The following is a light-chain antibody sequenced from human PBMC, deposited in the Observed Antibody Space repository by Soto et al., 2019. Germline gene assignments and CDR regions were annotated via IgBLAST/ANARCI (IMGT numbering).Light chain of an antibody. V-gene: IGLV2-23*01. J-gene: IGLJ2*01. Sequence: QSVLTQPASVSGSPGQSITISCIGTSSDVGAYDLVSWYQQHPGTAPRLIIYENIRRPSTITSRFSGSTSGNTASLTISGLRAEDEATYHCCSYAGNRIFIFGGGTKVTVL. CDR1: SSDVGAYDL. CDR3: CSYAGNRIFI. CDR2: ENI.